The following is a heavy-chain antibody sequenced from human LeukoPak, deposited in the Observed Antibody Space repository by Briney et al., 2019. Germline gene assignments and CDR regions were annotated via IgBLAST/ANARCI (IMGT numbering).Heavy chain of an antibody. V-gene: IGHV7-4-1*02. CDR3: ASPLTNYYDRSGATDY. J-gene: IGHJ4*02. CDR2: INTNTGNP. D-gene: IGHD3-22*01. CDR1: GYTFTSYA. Sequence: ASVKVSCRASGYTFTSYAMNWVRQAPGQGLEWMGWINTNTGNPKYAQGFTGRFVFYLDTSVSTAYLQISSLQAEDTAVYYCASPLTNYYDRSGATDYWGQGTLVTVSS.